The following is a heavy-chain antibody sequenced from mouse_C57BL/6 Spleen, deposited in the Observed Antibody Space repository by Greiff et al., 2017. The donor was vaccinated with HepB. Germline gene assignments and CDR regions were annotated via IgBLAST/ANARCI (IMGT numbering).Heavy chain of an antibody. D-gene: IGHD1-1*01. CDR3: ARSDGSSYDYYFDY. Sequence: QVQLQQPGAELVQPGASVKLSCKASGYTFTSYWMHWVKQRPGQGLEWIGMIHTNSGSTNYNEKFKSKATLTVDKSSSTAYMQLSSLTSEDSAVYYCARSDGSSYDYYFDYWGQGTTLTVSS. CDR2: IHTNSGST. V-gene: IGHV1-64*01. J-gene: IGHJ2*01. CDR1: GYTFTSYW.